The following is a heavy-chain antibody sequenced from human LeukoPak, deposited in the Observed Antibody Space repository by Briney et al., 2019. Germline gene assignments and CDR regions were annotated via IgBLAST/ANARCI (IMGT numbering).Heavy chain of an antibody. CDR2: ISGSGGST. CDR3: AKDPHGSGSYYTPDY. J-gene: IGHJ4*02. CDR1: GFTFSSYA. Sequence: GGSLRLSCAASGFTFSSYAMSWVRQAPGKGLEWVSAISGSGGSTYYADSVKGRSTISRDNSKNTLYLQMNSLRAEDTAVYYCAKDPHGSGSYYTPDYWGQGTLVTVSS. V-gene: IGHV3-23*01. D-gene: IGHD3-10*01.